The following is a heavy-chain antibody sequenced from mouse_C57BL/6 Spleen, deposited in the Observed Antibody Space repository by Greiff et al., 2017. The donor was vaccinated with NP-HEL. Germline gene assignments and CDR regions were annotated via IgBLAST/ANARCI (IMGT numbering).Heavy chain of an antibody. CDR2: ISGGSSTI. J-gene: IGHJ2*01. D-gene: IGHD4-1*01. V-gene: IGHV5-17*01. CDR1: GFTFSDYG. CDR3: ARGTGTYYFDY. Sequence: EVMLVESGGGLVKPGGSLKLSCAASGFTFSDYGMHWVRQAPEKGLEWVAYISGGSSTIYYADTVKGRFTISRDNAKNTLFLQMTSLRSEDTAMYYCARGTGTYYFDYWGQGTTLTVSS.